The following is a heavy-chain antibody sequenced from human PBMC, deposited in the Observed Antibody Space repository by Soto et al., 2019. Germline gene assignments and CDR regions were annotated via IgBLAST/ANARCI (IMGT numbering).Heavy chain of an antibody. CDR1: GFTFSSYG. V-gene: IGHV3-30*18. CDR2: ISYDGSNK. Sequence: PGGSLRLSCAASGFTFSSYGMHWVRQAPGKGLEWVAVISYDGSNKYYADSVKGRFTISRDNSKNTLYLQMNSLRAEDTAVYYCXKDAGIAARLYYYGMDVWGQGTTVTVSS. CDR3: XKDAGIAARLYYYGMDV. D-gene: IGHD6-6*01. J-gene: IGHJ6*02.